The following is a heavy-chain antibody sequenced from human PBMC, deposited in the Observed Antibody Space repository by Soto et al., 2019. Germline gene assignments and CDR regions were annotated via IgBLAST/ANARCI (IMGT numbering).Heavy chain of an antibody. CDR2: IRPYNGDT. D-gene: IGHD3-10*01. V-gene: IGHV1-18*01. Sequence: SVEVSCKASGYMFSSYGINWVRQAPGQGLEWMGWIRPYNGDTKYAQNLQGRVTMTTDTSTSTAYMEMRSLRSDDTAVYYCVRDLDGSGSYYTDYWGPGTLVTVSS. J-gene: IGHJ4*02. CDR3: VRDLDGSGSYYTDY. CDR1: GYMFSSYG.